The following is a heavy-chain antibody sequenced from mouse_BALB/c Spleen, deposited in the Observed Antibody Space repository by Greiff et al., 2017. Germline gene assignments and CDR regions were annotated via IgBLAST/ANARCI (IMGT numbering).Heavy chain of an antibody. CDR3: ARPKGLVRFAY. CDR2: INPDSSTI. V-gene: IGHV4-1*02. Sequence: EVQLMESGGGLVQPGGSLTLSCAASGFAFSRYCMCWVRQAPGKGLEWIGEINPDSSTINYTPSLKDKFIISRDNAKNTLYLQMSKVRSEDTALYYCARPKGLVRFAYWGQGTLVTVSA. CDR1: GFAFSRYC. J-gene: IGHJ3*01. D-gene: IGHD2-10*02.